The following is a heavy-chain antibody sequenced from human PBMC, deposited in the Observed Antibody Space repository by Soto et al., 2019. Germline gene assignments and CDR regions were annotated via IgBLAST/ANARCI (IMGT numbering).Heavy chain of an antibody. CDR1: GGTFSTSS. CDR3: ASDVVGSTAGDS. Sequence: QLQLVQSGTEVKEPGSSVKVSCKASGGTFSTSSFGWVRQGPGQGLEWMGGIIPIFTRTNSAQKFQGRVTFSADEPTRTTYMELRSLTSEDTAIYYCASDVVGSTAGDSWGQGTLVTVSS. D-gene: IGHD2-15*01. V-gene: IGHV1-69*01. J-gene: IGHJ4*02. CDR2: IIPIFTRT.